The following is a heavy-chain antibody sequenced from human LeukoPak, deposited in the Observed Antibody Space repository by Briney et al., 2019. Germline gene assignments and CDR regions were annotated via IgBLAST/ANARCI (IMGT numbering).Heavy chain of an antibody. CDR2: ISHHGSSK. J-gene: IGHJ4*02. D-gene: IGHD1-26*01. Sequence: PGGSLRLSCAASGFTFSRYGMHWVRQAPGKGLEWVAVISHHGSSKNYADSVKGRFTISRDNPKNTLYLQMNSLRAEDTAVYYCARDYSGRYTIDYWGQGTLVTASS. CDR1: GFTFSRYG. V-gene: IGHV3-30-3*01. CDR3: ARDYSGRYTIDY.